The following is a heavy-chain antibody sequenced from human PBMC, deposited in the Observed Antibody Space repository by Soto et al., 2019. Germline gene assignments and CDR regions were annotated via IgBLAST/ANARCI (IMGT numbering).Heavy chain of an antibody. Sequence: SQTLSLTCTVSGGSISSSSYFWGWIRQPPGKGLEWIGSIFYSGIPYKNPSLKARVTIFVDTSKNQSSLKLSSVTAAATAVYYCARHATIFGGVSHFDYWGQGTRVTVSP. CDR1: GGSISSSSYF. CDR3: ARHATIFGGVSHFDY. V-gene: IGHV4-39*01. D-gene: IGHD3-3*01. J-gene: IGHJ4*02. CDR2: IFYSGIP.